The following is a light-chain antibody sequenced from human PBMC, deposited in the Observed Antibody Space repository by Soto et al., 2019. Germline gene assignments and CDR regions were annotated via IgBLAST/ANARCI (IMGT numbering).Light chain of an antibody. CDR1: SADIGAFNY. Sequence: QSVLTQPASVSESPGQSITISCAGTSADIGAFNYVSWYQHHPGKAPKLLIYDVSDRPSGVSTRFSASKSANTASLTISGLQADDEADYYCSSYSTSSALVFGGGTKVTVL. CDR3: SSYSTSSALV. CDR2: DVS. J-gene: IGLJ2*01. V-gene: IGLV2-14*03.